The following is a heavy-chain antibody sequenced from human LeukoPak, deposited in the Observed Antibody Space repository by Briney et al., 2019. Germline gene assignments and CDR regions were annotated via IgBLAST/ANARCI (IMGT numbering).Heavy chain of an antibody. D-gene: IGHD4-17*01. CDR1: GYTFTGYY. CDR3: AKASLTGDYHFDY. CDR2: INPNSGGT. Sequence: ASVKVSCKASGYTFTGYYMHWVRQAPGQGLEWMGWINPNSGGTNYAKKFQGRVTMTRDTSISTAYMELSRLRSDDTAVYYCAKASLTGDYHFDYWGQGTLVTVSS. V-gene: IGHV1-2*02. J-gene: IGHJ4*02.